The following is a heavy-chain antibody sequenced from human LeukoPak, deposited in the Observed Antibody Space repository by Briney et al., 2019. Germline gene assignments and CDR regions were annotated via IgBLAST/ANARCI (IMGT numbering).Heavy chain of an antibody. CDR3: ASFSAGAETGFDY. CDR1: GFTVSSNY. Sequence: PGGSLRLSCAASGFTVSSNYMSWVRQAPGKGLEWVSVIYSGGSTYYADSVKGRSTISRDNAKNSLYLQMNSLRAEDTAVYYCASFSAGAETGFDYWGQGTLVTVSS. D-gene: IGHD1-26*01. J-gene: IGHJ4*02. V-gene: IGHV3-66*01. CDR2: IYSGGST.